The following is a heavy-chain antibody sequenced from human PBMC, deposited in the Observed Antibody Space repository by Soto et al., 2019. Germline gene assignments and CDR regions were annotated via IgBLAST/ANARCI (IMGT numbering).Heavy chain of an antibody. V-gene: IGHV3-7*01. CDR1: GFTFSNYQ. CDR3: XRVAPYYYGSGSYYFDY. D-gene: IGHD3-10*01. Sequence: PGGSLRLSCAASGFTFSNYQMNWVRQAPGKGLEWVANIKQDGSEKYYVDSVKGRFTISRDNAKNSLYLQMNSLRAEDTAVYYCXRVAPYYYGSGSYYFDYWGQGTLVTVSS. CDR2: IKQDGSEK. J-gene: IGHJ4*02.